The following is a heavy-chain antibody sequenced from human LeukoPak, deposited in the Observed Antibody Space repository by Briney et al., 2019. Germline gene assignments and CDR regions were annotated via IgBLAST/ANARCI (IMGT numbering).Heavy chain of an antibody. CDR2: ISAYNGNT. J-gene: IGHJ4*02. Sequence: GASVKVSCKASGGTFSSYAISWVRQAPGQGLEWMGRISAYNGNTNYAQKLQGRVTMTTDTSTSTAYMELRSLRSDDTAVYYCARLYSTIDYYFDYWGQGTLVTVSS. CDR1: GGTFSSYA. CDR3: ARLYSTIDYYFDY. V-gene: IGHV1-18*01. D-gene: IGHD6-13*01.